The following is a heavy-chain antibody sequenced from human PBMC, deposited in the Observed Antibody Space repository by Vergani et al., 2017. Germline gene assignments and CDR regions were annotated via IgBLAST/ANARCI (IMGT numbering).Heavy chain of an antibody. Sequence: QVHLVESGGGVVQPGRSLRPSCVVSGFPSSYFGLHWVRRAPGKGLEWVAVISYDGTQKYYADSVKGRFTISRDNSKSTLYLQMNSLRTEDTAVYYCATKSCGTPGCQIGYFREWGQGTLVTVSS. V-gene: IGHV3-30*03. CDR3: ATKSCGTPGCQIGYFRE. CDR2: ISYDGTQK. CDR1: GFPSSYFG. D-gene: IGHD1-1*01. J-gene: IGHJ1*01.